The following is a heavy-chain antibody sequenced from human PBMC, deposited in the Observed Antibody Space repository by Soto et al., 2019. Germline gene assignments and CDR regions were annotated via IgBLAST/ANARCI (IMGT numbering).Heavy chain of an antibody. CDR2: INAINGNT. J-gene: IGHJ6*03. Sequence: ASVKVSCKASGYAFTSYAMHWVRQAPGQGLEWMGRINAINGNTNYAQKFQGRVTITTDTSTSTAYMGLSSLRSEDTAVYYCARKTQHYYYYMDVWGKGTTVTVSS. V-gene: IGHV1-3*01. CDR1: GYAFTSYA. CDR3: ARKTQHYYYYMDV.